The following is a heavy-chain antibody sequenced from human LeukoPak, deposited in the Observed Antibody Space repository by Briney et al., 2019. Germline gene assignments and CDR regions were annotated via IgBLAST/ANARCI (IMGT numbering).Heavy chain of an antibody. D-gene: IGHD2-15*01. CDR2: ISAYNGNT. J-gene: IGHJ4*02. CDR1: GYTFTSYG. Sequence: ASVEVSCKASGYTFTSYGISWVRQAPGQGLEWMGWISAYNGNTNYAQKLQGRVTMTTDTSTSTAYMELRSLRSDDTAVYYCARGVYCSGGSCYEGYYFDYWGQGTLVTVSS. CDR3: ARGVYCSGGSCYEGYYFDY. V-gene: IGHV1-18*01.